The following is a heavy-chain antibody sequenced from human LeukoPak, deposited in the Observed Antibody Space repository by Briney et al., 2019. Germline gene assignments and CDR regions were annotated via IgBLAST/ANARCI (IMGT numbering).Heavy chain of an antibody. Sequence: GGSLRLSCAASGFSVSSNYMTWVRQAPGKGLEWVSVIYSGGNTYYADSVKGRFSISRDNSKDTLYLQMNSLRAEDTAVYYCAKGGSSWPINWFDPWGQGTLVTVSS. CDR3: AKGGSSWPINWFDP. J-gene: IGHJ5*02. CDR1: GFSVSSNY. D-gene: IGHD6-13*01. V-gene: IGHV3-66*01. CDR2: IYSGGNT.